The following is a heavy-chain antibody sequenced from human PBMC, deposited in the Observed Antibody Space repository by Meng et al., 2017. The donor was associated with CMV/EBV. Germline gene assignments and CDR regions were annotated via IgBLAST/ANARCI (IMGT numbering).Heavy chain of an antibody. J-gene: IGHJ3*02. D-gene: IGHD2-2*01. Sequence: SCAASGFTFSSYDMNWVRQAPGKGLEWVSSISSSSSYIYYADSVKGRFTISRDNAKNSLYLQMNSLRAEDTAVYYCAREGYCSSTSCYPSDAFDIWGQGTMVTVSS. V-gene: IGHV3-21*01. CDR2: ISSSSSYI. CDR3: AREGYCSSTSCYPSDAFDI. CDR1: GFTFSSYD.